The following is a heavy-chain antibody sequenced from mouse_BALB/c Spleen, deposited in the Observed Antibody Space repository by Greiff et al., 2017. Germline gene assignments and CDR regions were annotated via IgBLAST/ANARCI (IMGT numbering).Heavy chain of an antibody. Sequence: DVKLQESGPGLVKPSQSLSLTCTVTGYSITSDYAWNWIRQFPGNKLEWMGYISYSGSTSYNPSLKSRISITRDTSKNQFFLQLNSVTTEDTATYYCARSCYRYDVEYYFDYWGQGTTLTVSS. CDR3: ARSCYRYDVEYYFDY. V-gene: IGHV3-2*02. CDR1: GYSITSDYA. D-gene: IGHD2-14*01. J-gene: IGHJ2*01. CDR2: ISYSGST.